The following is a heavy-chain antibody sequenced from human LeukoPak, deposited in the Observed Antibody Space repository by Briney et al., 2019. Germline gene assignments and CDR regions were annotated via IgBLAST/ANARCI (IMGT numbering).Heavy chain of an antibody. D-gene: IGHD3-10*01. Sequence: SETLSLTCDVYGGSFSGYYWSWIRQPPEKGLEWIGEINHSGSTNYNPSLKSRVTISVDTSKNQFSLKLSSVTAADTAVYYCASHITMVRGALNWFDPWGQGTLVTVSS. V-gene: IGHV4-34*01. CDR2: INHSGST. CDR1: GGSFSGYY. CDR3: ASHITMVRGALNWFDP. J-gene: IGHJ5*02.